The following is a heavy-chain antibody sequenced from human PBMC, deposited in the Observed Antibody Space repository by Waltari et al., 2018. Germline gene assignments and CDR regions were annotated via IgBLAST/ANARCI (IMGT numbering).Heavy chain of an antibody. CDR3: ARAGGGSWLHEDAFDV. J-gene: IGHJ3*01. Sequence: QVQLVQSGGGVVQSEKSLRLSCAASGFPFSTYSLPWVRQAPGKGLEWVAVISFDGSITNYADSVKGRFSISKDDSKNTLYLQMNSLRPEDTAVYYCARAGGGSWLHEDAFDVWGQGTMVTVSS. V-gene: IGHV3-30-3*01. CDR2: ISFDGSIT. D-gene: IGHD2-15*01. CDR1: GFPFSTYS.